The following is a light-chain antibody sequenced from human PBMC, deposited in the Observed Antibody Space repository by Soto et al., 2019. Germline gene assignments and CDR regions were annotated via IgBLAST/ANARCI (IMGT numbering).Light chain of an antibody. V-gene: IGKV3-15*01. CDR1: QTIGNN. CDR3: QEYNIWYT. J-gene: IGKJ2*01. CDR2: GAF. Sequence: EIVMTQSPATLSVSPGESVTLSCRASQTIGNNLAWYQQKAGQPPSLLISGAFTRANGVPPRFSGSGSGTEFTLTISSLQSEDFAVYYCQEYNIWYTFGQGTKVEIK.